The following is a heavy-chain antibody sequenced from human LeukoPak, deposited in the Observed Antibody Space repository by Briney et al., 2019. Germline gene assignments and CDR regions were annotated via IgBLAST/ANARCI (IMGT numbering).Heavy chain of an antibody. CDR3: AKEGSSWFGQPSKD. Sequence: GGSLRLSCAASGFTFSSYGMHWVRQAPGKGLEWVAFIRYDGSNKYYADSVKGRFTISRDNSKNTLYLQMNSLRAEDTAVYYCAKEGSSWFGQPSKDWGQGTLVTVSS. J-gene: IGHJ4*02. D-gene: IGHD6-13*01. CDR1: GFTFSSYG. V-gene: IGHV3-30*02. CDR2: IRYDGSNK.